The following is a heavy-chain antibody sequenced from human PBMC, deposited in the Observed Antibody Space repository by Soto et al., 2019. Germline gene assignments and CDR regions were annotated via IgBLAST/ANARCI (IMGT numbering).Heavy chain of an antibody. J-gene: IGHJ6*03. D-gene: IGHD1-7*01. Sequence: GGSLRLSCAASGFTFSSYAMSWVRQAPGKGLEWVSAISGSGGSTYYADSVKGRFTISRDNSKNTLYLQMNSLRAEDTAVYYCAKVSGNELELRYYYYYMDVWGKGTTVTVSS. V-gene: IGHV3-23*01. CDR3: AKVSGNELELRYYYYYMDV. CDR1: GFTFSSYA. CDR2: ISGSGGST.